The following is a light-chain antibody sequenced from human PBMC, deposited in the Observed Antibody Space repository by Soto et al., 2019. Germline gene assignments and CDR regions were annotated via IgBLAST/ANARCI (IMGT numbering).Light chain of an antibody. J-gene: IGKJ2*01. CDR2: WAS. V-gene: IGKV4-1*01. CDR1: QSVLSSSNNKNY. Sequence: DIVMTQSPDSLAVSLGERATINCKSSQSVLSSSNNKNYLAWYQKKPGQPPKLLIYWASMRESGVPDRFSCSGSGTEFTLTIGSLQSEDVAVYYFQQCYATPYTFGQGTKLEIK. CDR3: QQCYATPYT.